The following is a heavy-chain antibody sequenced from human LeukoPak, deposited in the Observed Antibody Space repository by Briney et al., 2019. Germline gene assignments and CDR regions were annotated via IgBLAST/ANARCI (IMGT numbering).Heavy chain of an antibody. V-gene: IGHV4-39*01. CDR3: ATTYDYASGVYGL. D-gene: IGHD2-2*01. J-gene: IGHJ1*01. Sequence: PSETLSLTCTVSGGSISSSSYHWGWIRPPPGNGLEWVGSIYYTGTTYYNPPLKSRVTISGDTSKNQFPLKVSPLTPAHPAVFYCATTYDYASGVYGLGGESPLVTVSS. CDR1: GGSISSSSYH. CDR2: IYYTGTT.